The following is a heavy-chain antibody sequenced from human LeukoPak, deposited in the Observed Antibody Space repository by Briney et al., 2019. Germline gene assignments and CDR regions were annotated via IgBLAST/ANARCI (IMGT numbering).Heavy chain of an antibody. V-gene: IGHV4-59*10. CDR2: IYTSGST. D-gene: IGHD4-23*01. J-gene: IGHJ3*02. CDR3: ARGVYGGNSHGTAFDI. Sequence: PSETLSLTCAVYGGSVSGYYWSWIRQPAGKGLEWIGRIYTSGSTNYNPSLKSRVTMSVDTSKNQFSLKLSSVTAADTAVYYCARGVYGGNSHGTAFDIWGQGTMVTVSS. CDR1: GGSVSGYY.